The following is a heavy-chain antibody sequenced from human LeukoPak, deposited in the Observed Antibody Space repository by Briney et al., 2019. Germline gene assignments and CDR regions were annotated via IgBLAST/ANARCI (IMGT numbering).Heavy chain of an antibody. Sequence: GASVKVPCKASGYIFTGYYLHWVRQAPGQGREWMGWINPNSGGTNYAQKFQGRVTMTRDTSISTAYMELSRLRSDDAAVYYCARAIAAAAYWFDPWGQGTLVTVSS. D-gene: IGHD6-13*01. V-gene: IGHV1-2*02. CDR1: GYIFTGYY. CDR3: ARAIAAAAYWFDP. CDR2: INPNSGGT. J-gene: IGHJ5*02.